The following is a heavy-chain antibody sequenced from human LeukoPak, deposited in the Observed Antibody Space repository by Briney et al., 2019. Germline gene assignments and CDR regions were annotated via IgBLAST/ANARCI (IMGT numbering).Heavy chain of an antibody. Sequence: PGGSLRLSCAASGFTFSSYAMSWVRQAPGKGLEWVSSISDSGGNTYYADSVKGRFTISRDNAKNSLYLQMNSLRAEDTAVYYCARSPDYGGNSGGYWGQGTLVTVSS. CDR3: ARSPDYGGNSGGY. CDR1: GFTFSSYA. CDR2: ISDSGGNT. V-gene: IGHV3-23*01. J-gene: IGHJ4*02. D-gene: IGHD4-23*01.